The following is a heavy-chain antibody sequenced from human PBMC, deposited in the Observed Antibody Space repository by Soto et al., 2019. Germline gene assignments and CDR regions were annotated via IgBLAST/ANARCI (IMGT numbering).Heavy chain of an antibody. Sequence: PSETLSLTCTVSGGSISSYYWSWIRQPPGKGLEWIGYIYYSGSTNYNPSLKSRVTISVDTSKNQFSLKLSSVTAADTAVYYCARERTPYSPFDYWGQGTLVTVSS. CDR2: IYYSGST. J-gene: IGHJ4*02. CDR3: ARERTPYSPFDY. D-gene: IGHD1-7*01. V-gene: IGHV4-59*01. CDR1: GGSISSYY.